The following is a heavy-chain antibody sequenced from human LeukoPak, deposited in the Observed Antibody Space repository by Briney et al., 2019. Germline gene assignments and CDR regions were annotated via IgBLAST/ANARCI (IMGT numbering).Heavy chain of an antibody. CDR2: IYYSNT. CDR3: ARLKYGDYGLYYFDY. J-gene: IGHJ4*02. Sequence: SETLSRTCSGSGCSISSYYWSWIRQPPGKGLESIGYIYYSNTNYNPSLKSRVTISVDTSKNQFSLKLSSVTAADTAVYYCARLKYGDYGLYYFDYWGQGTLVTVSS. CDR1: GCSISSYY. V-gene: IGHV4-59*08. D-gene: IGHD4-17*01.